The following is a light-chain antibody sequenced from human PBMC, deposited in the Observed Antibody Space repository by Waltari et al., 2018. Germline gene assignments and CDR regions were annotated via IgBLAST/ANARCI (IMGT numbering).Light chain of an antibody. Sequence: SYELTQPPSVSVFPGQTARITSSGDALPNQYVYWYQQRPGQAPLLVTYKDTERPSGIPERFSGSTSGTTVTLTITGVQAEDEADYYCQSTDSSSTFYVFGPGTKVTVL. CDR3: QSTDSSSTFYV. CDR2: KDT. V-gene: IGLV3-25*03. CDR1: ALPNQY. J-gene: IGLJ1*01.